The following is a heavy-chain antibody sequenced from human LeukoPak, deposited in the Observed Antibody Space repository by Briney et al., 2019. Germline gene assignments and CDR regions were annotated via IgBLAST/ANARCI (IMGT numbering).Heavy chain of an antibody. CDR2: INPIFGTA. J-gene: IGHJ4*02. CDR3: AREAITIFGVVIIPLDY. D-gene: IGHD3-3*01. CDR1: GGTFSSYA. Sequence: SVKVSCKASGGTFSSYAISWVRQAPGQGLEWMGRINPIFGTANYAQKFQGRVTITTDESTSTAYMELSSLRSEDTAVYYCAREAITIFGVVIIPLDYWGQGILVTVSS. V-gene: IGHV1-69*05.